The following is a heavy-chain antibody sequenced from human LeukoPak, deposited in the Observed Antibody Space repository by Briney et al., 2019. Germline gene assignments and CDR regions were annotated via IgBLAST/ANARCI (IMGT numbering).Heavy chain of an antibody. CDR2: IYPRDSRT. V-gene: IGHV5-51*01. J-gene: IGHJ4*02. CDR1: GYXFSSYW. Sequence: GESLKISCKGSGYXFSSYWISWVRQMPGKGLEWMGVIYPRDSRTTYSPSFQDQVTISADKSISTAYLQWTSLKASDTAMYYCARHLSDITSSPNYWGPGTLVTVSS. D-gene: IGHD2-2*01. CDR3: ARHLSDITSSPNY.